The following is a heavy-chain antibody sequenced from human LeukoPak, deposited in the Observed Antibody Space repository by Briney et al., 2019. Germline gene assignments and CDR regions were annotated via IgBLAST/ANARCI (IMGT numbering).Heavy chain of an antibody. J-gene: IGHJ4*02. CDR2: ISSGGSTI. V-gene: IGHV3-11*04. D-gene: IGHD5-18*01. Sequence: PGGSLRLSCAASGFIFSDYYMSWIRQAPAKGLEWVSYISSGGSTIYYADSVKGRFTISRDNAKNSLYLQMNSLRAEDTAVYYCARHLSGVTGYSYGRGIDYWGQGTLVTVSS. CDR3: ARHLSGVTGYSYGRGIDY. CDR1: GFIFSDYY.